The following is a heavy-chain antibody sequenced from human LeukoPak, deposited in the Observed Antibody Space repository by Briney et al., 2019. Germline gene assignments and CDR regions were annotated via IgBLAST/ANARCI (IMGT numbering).Heavy chain of an antibody. CDR2: IHYSGNT. Sequence: SETLSLTCAVYGGSFSSYYWSWIRQPPGKGLEWIGYIHYSGNTNYNPSLKSRVTISVDTSKNQFSLKLRSVTAADTAVYYCARYYCSSSSCYTWWFDPWGQGTLVTVSS. V-gene: IGHV4-59*01. CDR3: ARYYCSSSSCYTWWFDP. D-gene: IGHD2-2*02. CDR1: GGSFSSYY. J-gene: IGHJ5*02.